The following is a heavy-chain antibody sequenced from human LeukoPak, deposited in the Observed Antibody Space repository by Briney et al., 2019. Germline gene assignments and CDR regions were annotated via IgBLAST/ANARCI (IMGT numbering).Heavy chain of an antibody. CDR3: ARKNGLDY. V-gene: IGHV4-39*01. CDR1: DGSITSIIYY. Sequence: TSETLSLTCTVSDGSITSIIYYWGWIRQPPGKGLQWIASISYSGATYYNPSLKSRVTISVDTSKNQFSLKLSSVTVADRAGYCCARKNGLDYWGQGTLVTVSS. J-gene: IGHJ4*02. CDR2: ISYSGAT.